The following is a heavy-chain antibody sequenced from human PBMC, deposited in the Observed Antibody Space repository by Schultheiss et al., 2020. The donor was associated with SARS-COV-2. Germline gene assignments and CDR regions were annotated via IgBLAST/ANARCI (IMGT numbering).Heavy chain of an antibody. Sequence: SQTLSLTCAVSGYSITSGYYWGWIRQPPGKGLEWIGEINHSGSTKYNPSLKSRVTISVDTSKNQFSLKLSSVTAADTAVYFCARDSSGYLGGWGQGTLVTVSS. CDR2: INHSGST. CDR1: GYSITSGYY. J-gene: IGHJ4*02. D-gene: IGHD3-22*01. CDR3: ARDSSGYLGG. V-gene: IGHV4-38-2*02.